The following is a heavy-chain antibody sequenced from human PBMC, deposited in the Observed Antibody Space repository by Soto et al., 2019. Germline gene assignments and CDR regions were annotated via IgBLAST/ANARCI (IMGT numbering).Heavy chain of an antibody. CDR2: IVVGSGNT. D-gene: IGHD4-17*01. J-gene: IGHJ4*02. CDR1: GFTFTSSA. CDR3: AAATYGDYVSDY. V-gene: IGHV1-58*01. Sequence: SVKVSCKASGFTFTSSAVQWVRQARGQRLEWIGWIVVGSGNTNYAQKFQERVTITRDMSTSTAYMELSSLRSEDTAVYYCAAATYGDYVSDYWGQGTLVTVSS.